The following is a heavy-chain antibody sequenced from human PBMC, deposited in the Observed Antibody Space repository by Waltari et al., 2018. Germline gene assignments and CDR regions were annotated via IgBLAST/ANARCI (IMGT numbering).Heavy chain of an antibody. CDR2: INPNSGGT. CDR1: GYTFTGYY. D-gene: IGHD3-16*01. CDR3: ARDLWGLDTSKNRDHEDAFDI. V-gene: IGHV1-2*02. J-gene: IGHJ3*02. Sequence: QVQLVQSGAEVKKPGASVKVSCKASGYTFTGYYMHWVRQAPGQGLEWMGWINPNSGGTNYAQKFQGRVTMTRDTSISTAYMELSRLRSDDTAVYYCARDLWGLDTSKNRDHEDAFDIWGQGTMVTVSS.